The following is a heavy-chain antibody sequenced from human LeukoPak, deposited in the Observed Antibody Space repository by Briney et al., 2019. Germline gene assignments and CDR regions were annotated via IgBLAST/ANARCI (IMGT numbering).Heavy chain of an antibody. D-gene: IGHD3-10*01. V-gene: IGHV1-2*02. CDR3: ARNYKVRGPQRKNWFDP. Sequence: ASVKVSCKASGYTFTGYYMHWVRQAAGQGHEWMGWINPNSGGTNYAQKFQGRVTMTRDTSISTAYMELSRLRSDDTAVYYCARNYKVRGPQRKNWFDPWGQGTLVTVSS. CDR1: GYTFTGYY. J-gene: IGHJ5*02. CDR2: INPNSGGT.